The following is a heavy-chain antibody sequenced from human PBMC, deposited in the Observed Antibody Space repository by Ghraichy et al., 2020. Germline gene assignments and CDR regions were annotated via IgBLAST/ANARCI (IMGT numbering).Heavy chain of an antibody. D-gene: IGHD6-13*01. CDR1: GGSISSGGYY. J-gene: IGHJ4*02. Sequence: SQTLSLTCTVSGGSISSGGYYWSWIRQHPGKGLEWIGYIYYSGSTYYNPSLKSRVTISVDTSKNQFSLKLSSVTAADTAVYYCATGLLSIAAAGLDYWGQGTLVTVSS. V-gene: IGHV4-31*02. CDR2: IYYSGST. CDR3: ATGLLSIAAAGLDY.